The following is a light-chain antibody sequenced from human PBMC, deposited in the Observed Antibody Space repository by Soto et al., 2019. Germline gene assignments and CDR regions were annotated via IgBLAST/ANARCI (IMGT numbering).Light chain of an antibody. V-gene: IGLV2-14*02. CDR1: SSDVGTYNH. CDR2: EGS. CDR3: QSYDSSLTNAV. J-gene: IGLJ2*01. Sequence: QAVVTQPASVSGSPGQSITISCAGSSSDVGTYNHVSWYQQHAGRAPNLLIYEGSNRPSGVPDRFSGSKSGTSVSLAITGLRGEDEADYHCQSYDSSLTNAVFGGGTQLTVL.